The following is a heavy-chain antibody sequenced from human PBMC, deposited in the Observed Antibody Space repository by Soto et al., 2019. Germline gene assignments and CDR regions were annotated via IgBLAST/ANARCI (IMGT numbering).Heavy chain of an antibody. Sequence: SETLSLTCTVSGDSIGGVSYWSWIRQFPGRGREWIGCISSSGSTYYNPALNNRVSLSLDTSQNKFSLKLLSVTAADTAIYYCARSGVTGIVIPSHWFDPWGQGTLLTVSS. J-gene: IGHJ5*02. CDR1: GDSIGGVSY. CDR2: ISSSGST. CDR3: ARSGVTGIVIPSHWFDP. V-gene: IGHV4-31*03. D-gene: IGHD2-21*02.